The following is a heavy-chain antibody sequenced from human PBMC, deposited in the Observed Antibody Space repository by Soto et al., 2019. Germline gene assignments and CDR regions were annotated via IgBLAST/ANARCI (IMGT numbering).Heavy chain of an antibody. CDR3: ASDHYDFWSGYYRH. Sequence: ASVKVSFKASGYTFTSYGISWVRQAPGQGLERMGWTSAYNGNTNYAQKLQGKVTMNTDTSTSTAYMQLSRLRTDDTAVYYCASDHYDFWSGYYRHWGQGTLVTVSS. V-gene: IGHV1-18*01. CDR2: TSAYNGNT. D-gene: IGHD3-3*01. CDR1: GYTFTSYG. J-gene: IGHJ1*01.